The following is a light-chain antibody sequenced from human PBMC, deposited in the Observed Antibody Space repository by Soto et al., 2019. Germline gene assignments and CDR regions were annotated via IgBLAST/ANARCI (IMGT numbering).Light chain of an antibody. CDR2: EGS. V-gene: IGLV2-23*03. J-gene: IGLJ1*01. Sequence: QSALTQPASVSESPGQSITISCTGTSSDVGSYKFVSWYQHHPGKAPKLIIYEGSKRPSGVSDRFSGSKSGNTASLTISGLQADDEADYYCCSYAGSTNVFGTGTKLTVL. CDR1: SSDVGSYKF. CDR3: CSYAGSTNV.